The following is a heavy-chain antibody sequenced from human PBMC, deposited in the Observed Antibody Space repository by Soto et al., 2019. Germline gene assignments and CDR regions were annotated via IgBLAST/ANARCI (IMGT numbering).Heavy chain of an antibody. CDR1: AYSLTDLS. CDR2: FHPEDGET. J-gene: IGHJ1*01. D-gene: IGHD3-22*01. CDR3: ATSGSSGYYSKKYFHH. Sequence: QVQLVQSGAEVKKPGASVKVSCKVSAYSLTDLSMHWVRQAPGKGLEWMGGFHPEDGETIYAQKFQGRVTTTEDISTDTAYMELSSLRSEDTAVYYCATSGSSGYYSKKYFHHWGQGTLVTVS. V-gene: IGHV1-24*01.